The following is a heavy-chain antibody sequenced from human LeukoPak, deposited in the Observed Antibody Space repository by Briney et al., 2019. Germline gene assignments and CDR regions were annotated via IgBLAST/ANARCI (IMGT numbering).Heavy chain of an antibody. D-gene: IGHD3-22*01. Sequence: LRLSCTVSGFTFDDYAMHWVRHTPGKGLEWVAGITWNRDNIGYGDSVKGRFTISRDNVKNVLYLQMNSLRPEDTALYYCAKDLSSAITSALVLDVWGQGTTV. CDR2: ITWNRDNI. CDR3: AKDLSSAITSALVLDV. J-gene: IGHJ6*02. V-gene: IGHV3-9*01. CDR1: GFTFDDYA.